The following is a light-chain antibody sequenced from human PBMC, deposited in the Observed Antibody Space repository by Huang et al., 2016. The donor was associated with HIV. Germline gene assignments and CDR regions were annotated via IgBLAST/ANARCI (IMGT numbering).Light chain of an antibody. V-gene: IGKV3-20*01. CDR3: QQYDSSLPLT. Sequence: EIVLTQFPGTLSLSPGERATLSCRASQSVSSTYLAWYQQKPGQAPRLLIYGASSRATAIPDRFSGSGSGTDFTLTISRLEPEDFAVYYCQQYDSSLPLTFGGGTKVEIK. CDR2: GAS. CDR1: QSVSSTY. J-gene: IGKJ4*01.